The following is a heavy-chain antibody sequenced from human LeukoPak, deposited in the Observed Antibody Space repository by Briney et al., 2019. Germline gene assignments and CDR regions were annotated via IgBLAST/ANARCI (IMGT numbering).Heavy chain of an antibody. CDR1: GGSISSYY. CDR2: IYTSGST. D-gene: IGHD3-3*01. CDR3: ATTYYDFWSGTSPHYYYMDV. J-gene: IGHJ6*03. Sequence: PSETLSLTCTVSGGSISSYYWSWIRQPAGKGLEWIGRIYTSGSTNYNPSLKSRVTMSVDTSKNQFSLKLSSVTAADTAVYYCATTYYDFWSGTSPHYYYMDVWGKGTTVTVSS. V-gene: IGHV4-4*07.